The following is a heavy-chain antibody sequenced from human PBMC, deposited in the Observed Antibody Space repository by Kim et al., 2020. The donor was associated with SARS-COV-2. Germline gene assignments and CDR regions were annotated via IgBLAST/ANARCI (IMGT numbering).Heavy chain of an antibody. Sequence: SETLSLTCTVSGVTVKNDDYYWSCFRQPPGKGLEWIGYIYYSGTVYYNPSLKSRVTISVDTSKNQFSLKEWSVTAADTAYYYCKGGSYLWGQGVLVGVSS. CDR1: GVTVKNDDYY. D-gene: IGHD5-12*01. J-gene: IGHJ1*01. CDR2: IYYSGTV. CDR3: KGGSYL. V-gene: IGHV4-30-4*01.